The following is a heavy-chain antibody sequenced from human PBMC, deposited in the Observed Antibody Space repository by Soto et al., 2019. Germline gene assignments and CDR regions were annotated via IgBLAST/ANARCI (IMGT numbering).Heavy chain of an antibody. CDR2: FSGSGTST. V-gene: IGHV3-23*04. CDR1: GFTFSSYA. J-gene: IGHJ4*02. CDR3: AKDGGAVPAHFDY. D-gene: IGHD2-2*01. Sequence: EVQLVESGGGLVQPGGSLRLSCAASGFTFSSYAMGWVRQSPGKGLEWVSSFSGSGTSTYYADSVKGRFAISRDNSKNTLYLQMNSLRADDTAVYYCAKDGGAVPAHFDYWGQGTLVTVSS.